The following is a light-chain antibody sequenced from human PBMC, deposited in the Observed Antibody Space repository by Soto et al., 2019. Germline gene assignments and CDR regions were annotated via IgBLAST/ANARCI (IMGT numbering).Light chain of an antibody. Sequence: EIVLTQSPDTLSLSPGERATLSCRASQSVSSSYLAWYQQKPGQAPRLLIYGASSRAIGIPDRFSGSGSGTDFTLTISRLEPEDLAVYFCQQYDASPPSTFGQGTRLEIK. V-gene: IGKV3-20*01. CDR2: GAS. CDR1: QSVSSSY. CDR3: QQYDASPPST. J-gene: IGKJ5*01.